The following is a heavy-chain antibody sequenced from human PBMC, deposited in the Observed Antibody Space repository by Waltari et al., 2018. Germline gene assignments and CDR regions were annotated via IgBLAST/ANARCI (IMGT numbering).Heavy chain of an antibody. J-gene: IGHJ4*02. CDR3: ARRSDDGGDEVEDY. D-gene: IGHD2-21*02. V-gene: IGHV5-51*01. CDR1: GYSFTNFW. CDR2: IYPGDSEP. Sequence: EVQLVQSGEEVKKPGEALKISCKGCGYSFTNFWIGCVRQGPGKGLAWVGIIYPGDSEPRYSPSSQGQLSMSVDKSIGTAYLRLNSLKASDTAMYYCARRSDDGGDEVEDYWGQGTLVTVSS.